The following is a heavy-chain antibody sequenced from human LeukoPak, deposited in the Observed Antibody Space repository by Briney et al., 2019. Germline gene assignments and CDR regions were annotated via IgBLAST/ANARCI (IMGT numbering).Heavy chain of an antibody. J-gene: IGHJ4*02. CDR1: GFTFTSYW. V-gene: IGHV3-7*01. CDR2: IKQDGSDK. Sequence: GGSLRLSCAASGFTFTSYWMNWVRQAPGKGLEWVAGIKQDGSDKYYVDSVKGRFTISRDNAKNSVYLQMNSLRADDMAVYYCARRNLFDYWGQGTLVTVSS. CDR3: ARRNLFDY.